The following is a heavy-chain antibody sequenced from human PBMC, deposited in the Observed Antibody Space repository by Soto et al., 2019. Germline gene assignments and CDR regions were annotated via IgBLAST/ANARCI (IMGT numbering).Heavy chain of an antibody. J-gene: IGHJ6*02. CDR2: IRSKAYGGTT. CDR1: GFTFGDYA. CDR3: TRRRDGYNYPYYYYGMDV. V-gene: IGHV3-49*04. D-gene: IGHD5-12*01. Sequence: GSLSLSCTASGFTFGDYAMSWVRQAPGKGLEWVGFIRSKAYGGTTEYAASVKGRFTISRDDSKSIAYLQMNSLKTEDTAVYYCTRRRDGYNYPYYYYGMDVWGQGTTVTVSS.